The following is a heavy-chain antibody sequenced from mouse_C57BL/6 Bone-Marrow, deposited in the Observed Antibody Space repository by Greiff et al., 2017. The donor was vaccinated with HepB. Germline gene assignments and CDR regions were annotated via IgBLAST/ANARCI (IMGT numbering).Heavy chain of an antibody. V-gene: IGHV1-78*01. CDR2: IYPRDGST. D-gene: IGHD1-1*01. CDR1: GYTFTDHT. J-gene: IGHJ2*01. CDR3: ARWGVVATNFDY. Sequence: VKLVESDAELVKPGASVKISCKVSGYTFTDHTIHWMKQRPEQGLEWIGYIYPRDGSTKYNEKFKGKATLTADKSSSTAYMQLNSLTSEDSAVYFCARWGVVATNFDYWGQGTTLTVSS.